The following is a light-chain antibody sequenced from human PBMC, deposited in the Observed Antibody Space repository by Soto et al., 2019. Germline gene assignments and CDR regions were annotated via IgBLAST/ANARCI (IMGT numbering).Light chain of an antibody. V-gene: IGLV2-14*01. CDR2: EVN. CDR1: SSDVGAYNF. CDR3: SSFTRSSTYV. Sequence: QSALTQPASVSGSPGQSITISCTGTSSDVGAYNFVSWYQQYPGKAPKVMIYEVNNRPSGVSNRFSGSKSGNTASLTSSGLQAEDEADYYCSSFTRSSTYVCGSGTKLTVL. J-gene: IGLJ1*01.